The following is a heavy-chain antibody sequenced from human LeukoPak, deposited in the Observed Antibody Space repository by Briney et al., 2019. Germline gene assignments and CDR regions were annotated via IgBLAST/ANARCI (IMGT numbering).Heavy chain of an antibody. CDR2: ISGSGGST. V-gene: IGHV3-23*01. CDR1: GFTFSSYA. CDR3: AKDPSAVAGVVVITDYFDY. Sequence: GGSPRLSCAASGFTFSSYAMSWVRQAPGKGLEWVSAISGSGGSTYYADSVKGRFTISRDNSKNTLYLQMNSLRAEDTAVYYCAKDPSAVAGVVVITDYFDYWGQGTLVTVSS. D-gene: IGHD3-22*01. J-gene: IGHJ4*02.